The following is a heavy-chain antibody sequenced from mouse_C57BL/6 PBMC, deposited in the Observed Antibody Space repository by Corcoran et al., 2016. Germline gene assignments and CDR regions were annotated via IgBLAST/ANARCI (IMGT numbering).Heavy chain of an antibody. CDR1: GFSLSTFGMG. D-gene: IGHD1-1*01. CDR2: IWCDDAK. J-gene: IGHJ4*01. V-gene: IGHV8-8*01. Sequence: VTLKESGPGILKPSQTPILTCSFPGFSLSTFGMGVGWLRQPSGQGLEWLAHIWCDDAKYYNPALKSRLTITKDTSKNHVFLKIANVYTADTAKYYCARIECYYGGRSYWGQGTSVPVSS. CDR3: ARIECYYGGRSY.